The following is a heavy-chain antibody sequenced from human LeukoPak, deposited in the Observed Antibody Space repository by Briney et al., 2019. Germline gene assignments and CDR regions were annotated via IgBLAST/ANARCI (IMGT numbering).Heavy chain of an antibody. V-gene: IGHV3-7*01. CDR1: GFTFSSYW. J-gene: IGHJ4*02. CDR2: IKQDGSEK. D-gene: IGHD1-1*01. CDR3: AREVIQLERGNFDY. Sequence: GGSLRLSCAASGFTFSSYWMSWVRQAPGKGLEWVANIKQDGSEKYYVDSVKGRFTNSRDNAKNSLYLQMNSLRAEDTAVYYCAREVIQLERGNFDYWGQGTLVTVSS.